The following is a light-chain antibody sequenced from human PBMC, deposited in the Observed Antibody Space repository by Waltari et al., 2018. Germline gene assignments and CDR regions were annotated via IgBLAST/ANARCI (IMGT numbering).Light chain of an antibody. J-gene: IGLJ1*01. CDR2: EAS. V-gene: IGLV2-8*01. CDR1: SSDVGGYKY. Sequence: QSALTQPPSASGSPGQSVTISCTGTSSDVGGYKYVSWYKQLPGKAPIPIIYEASERPSGVPDRFSGSKSGNTASLTVSGLQAEDEADYYCSSYAGSSNFVFGTGTKVTVL. CDR3: SSYAGSSNFV.